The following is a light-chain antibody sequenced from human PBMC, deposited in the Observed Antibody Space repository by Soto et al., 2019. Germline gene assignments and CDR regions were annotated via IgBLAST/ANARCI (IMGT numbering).Light chain of an antibody. CDR1: QSVSSSY. V-gene: IGKV3-20*01. CDR2: AAS. J-gene: IGKJ2*01. CDR3: QLYGSSPQNYT. Sequence: ESVLTPSPGTLSSSPGERATLSCRASQSVSSSYLAWYQQKPGKSTRLLTYAASTRATGIPDRLSGSGSGTDFTLTISTLEHADFAVYACQLYGSSPQNYTFGQGTKLEIK.